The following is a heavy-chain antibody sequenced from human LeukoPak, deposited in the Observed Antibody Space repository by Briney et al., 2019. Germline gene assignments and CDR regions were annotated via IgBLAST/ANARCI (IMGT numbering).Heavy chain of an antibody. J-gene: IGHJ6*02. Sequence: KPGGSLRLSCAASGFTFSSYSMNWVRQAPGKGLEWVSSISSSSSYIYYADSVKGRFTISRDNAKNSLYLQMNSLRAEDTAVYYCASLYSSSSFWDYGMDVWGQGTTVTVSS. V-gene: IGHV3-21*01. CDR3: ASLYSSSSFWDYGMDV. D-gene: IGHD6-13*01. CDR1: GFTFSSYS. CDR2: ISSSSSYI.